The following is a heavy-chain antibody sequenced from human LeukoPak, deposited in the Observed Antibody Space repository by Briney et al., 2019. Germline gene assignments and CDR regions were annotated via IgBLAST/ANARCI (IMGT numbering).Heavy chain of an antibody. D-gene: IGHD6-13*01. J-gene: IGHJ6*02. CDR3: ARDYAPAIIAAAGYYYYYGMDV. V-gene: IGHV3-23*01. CDR1: GGSISSYY. CDR2: VSGSGGST. Sequence: ETLSLTCTVSGGSISSYYWSWVRQAPGKGLEWVSGVSGSGGSTYYADSVKGRFTISRDNSKNTLYLQMNSLRAEDTAVYYCARDYAPAIIAAAGYYYYYGMDVWGQGTTVTVSS.